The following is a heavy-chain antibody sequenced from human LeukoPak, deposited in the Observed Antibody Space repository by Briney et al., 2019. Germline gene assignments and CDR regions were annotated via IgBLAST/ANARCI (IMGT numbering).Heavy chain of an antibody. CDR2: IYYSGST. J-gene: IGHJ3*02. D-gene: IGHD3-22*01. Sequence: SETLSLTCTVSGGSISSYYWSWIRQPPGKGLEWIGYIYYSGSTNYNPSLKSRVTISVDTSRKQFSLRLNSVTAADTAVYYCARVESGYYDSFDIWGQGTMVIVSS. CDR1: GGSISSYY. V-gene: IGHV4-59*12. CDR3: ARVESGYYDSFDI.